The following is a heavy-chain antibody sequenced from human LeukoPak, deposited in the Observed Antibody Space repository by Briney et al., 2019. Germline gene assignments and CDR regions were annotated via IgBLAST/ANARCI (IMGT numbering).Heavy chain of an antibody. V-gene: IGHV1-3*03. J-gene: IGHJ4*02. Sequence: ASVKVSCKASGYTFTDYALHWVRQAPGQSLEWMGWITTGRGETRYSQEFQRRITFTRDTSASTVYMDLSDLRSEDTAVYYCARYDGYCSGGNCYGCFDYWGQGTLVTVSS. CDR3: ARYDGYCSGGNCYGCFDY. CDR2: ITTGRGET. D-gene: IGHD2-15*01. CDR1: GYTFTDYA.